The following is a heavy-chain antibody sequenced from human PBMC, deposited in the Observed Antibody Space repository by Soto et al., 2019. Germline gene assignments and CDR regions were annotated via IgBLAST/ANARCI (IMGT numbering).Heavy chain of an antibody. V-gene: IGHV1-46*01. CDR1: GYTFTGYY. D-gene: IGHD3-9*01. CDR3: AKPNSGILTGYFDY. J-gene: IGHJ4*02. CDR2: INPSGGST. Sequence: GASVKVSCKASGYTFTGYYMHWVRQAPGQGLEWMGIINPSGGSTSYAQKFQGRVTMTRDTSTSTVYMELSSLRAEDTAVYYCAKPNSGILTGYFDYWGQGTLVTVS.